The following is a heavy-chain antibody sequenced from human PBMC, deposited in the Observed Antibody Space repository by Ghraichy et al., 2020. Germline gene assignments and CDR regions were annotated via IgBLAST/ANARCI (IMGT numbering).Heavy chain of an antibody. CDR1: GGSFSGYY. Sequence: SETLSLTCAVYGGSFSGYYWSWIRQPPGKGLEWIGEINHSGSTNYNPSLKSRVTISVDTSKNQFSLKLSSVTAADTAVYYCARLPDTAAAQRLLSFDYWGQGTLVTVSS. V-gene: IGHV4-34*01. D-gene: IGHD5-18*01. CDR2: INHSGST. J-gene: IGHJ4*02. CDR3: ARLPDTAAAQRLLSFDY.